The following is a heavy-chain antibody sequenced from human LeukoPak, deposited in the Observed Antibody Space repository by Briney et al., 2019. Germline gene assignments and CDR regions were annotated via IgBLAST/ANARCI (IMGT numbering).Heavy chain of an antibody. V-gene: IGHV3-7*01. J-gene: IGHJ4*02. D-gene: IGHD3-22*01. CDR2: IKQDGSEK. CDR1: GFTFSSYW. Sequence: PGGSLRLPCAASGFTFSSYWMSWVRQAPGKGLEWVANIKQDGSEKYYVDSVKGRFTISRDNAKNSLYLQMNSLRAEDTAVYYCARHAYYYDSSGYYFVYWGQGTLVTVSS. CDR3: ARHAYYYDSSGYYFVY.